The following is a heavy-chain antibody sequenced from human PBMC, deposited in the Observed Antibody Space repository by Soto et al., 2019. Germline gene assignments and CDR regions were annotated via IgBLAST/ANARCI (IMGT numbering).Heavy chain of an antibody. Sequence: SETLSLTCGVSGYSISSGYFWGWIRQPPGKGLEWIGSIHHSGRAYYNQSLKSRVTISVDTSKKQFSLKLTSVTAADTAVYYCARDWRDSVIYHVFDIWGRGTMVTVTS. V-gene: IGHV4-38-2*02. CDR3: ARDWRDSVIYHVFDI. D-gene: IGHD1-26*01. CDR2: IHHSGRA. J-gene: IGHJ3*02. CDR1: GYSISSGYF.